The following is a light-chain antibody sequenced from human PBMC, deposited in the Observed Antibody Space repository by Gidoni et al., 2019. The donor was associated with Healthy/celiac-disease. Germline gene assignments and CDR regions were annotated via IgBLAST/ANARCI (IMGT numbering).Light chain of an antibody. CDR1: QSVSSSY. CDR3: QQYGSSPWT. V-gene: IGKV3-20*01. CDR2: GAS. J-gene: IGKJ1*01. Sequence: EIVLTQPPGTLSLSPGERATLSCRASQSVSSSYFAWYQQKPGQAPRLLIYGASSRATGTPARFSGSGSGTDFTLTISRLEPEDFAVYYCQQYGSSPWTFGQGTKLEIK.